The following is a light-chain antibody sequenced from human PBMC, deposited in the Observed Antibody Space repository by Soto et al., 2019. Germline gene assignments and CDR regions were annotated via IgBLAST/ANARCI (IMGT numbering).Light chain of an antibody. CDR3: AAWDDSLNVV. CDR2: SNN. Sequence: QSVLTQPPSASGTPGQRVTISCSGSSSNIGSNTVNWYQQLPGTAPKLLIYSNNQRPSGVPDRFSGSKSGTSASLAISGLQSEDEADYYCAAWDDSLNVVFGTGTQLTVL. J-gene: IGLJ7*01. V-gene: IGLV1-44*01. CDR1: SSNIGSNT.